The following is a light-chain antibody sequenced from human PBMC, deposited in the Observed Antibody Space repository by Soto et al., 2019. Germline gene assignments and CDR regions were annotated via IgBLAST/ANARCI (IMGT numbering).Light chain of an antibody. CDR1: QTISSW. J-gene: IGKJ1*01. Sequence: DIQMTQSPSTLSGSVGDRVTITCRASQTISSWLAWYQQKPGKAPKLLIYKASNLQSGVPSRFSGSGSGTEFTLTISSLQPDDFATYYCQQYRSYWTFGQGTKVDIK. V-gene: IGKV1-5*03. CDR3: QQYRSYWT. CDR2: KAS.